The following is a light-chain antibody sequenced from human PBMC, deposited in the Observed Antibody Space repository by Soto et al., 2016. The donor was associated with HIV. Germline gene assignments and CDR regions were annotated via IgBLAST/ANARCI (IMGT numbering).Light chain of an antibody. Sequence: SYVLTQPSSVSVAPGKAATITCGGKNIGSQDIHWYQQKPGQAPVLVVYDDRAPPSGIPDRFSGSHSGDTATLTISRVEVGDEADYYCQVWDSRSDGLFGGGTRLTVL. V-gene: IGLV3-21*03. CDR1: NIGSQD. J-gene: IGLJ2*01. CDR2: DDR. CDR3: QVWDSRSDGL.